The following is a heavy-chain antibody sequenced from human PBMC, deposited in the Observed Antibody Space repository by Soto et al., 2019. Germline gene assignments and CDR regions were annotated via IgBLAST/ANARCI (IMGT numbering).Heavy chain of an antibody. J-gene: IGHJ4*02. CDR1: GDSVTSHY. D-gene: IGHD2-21*02. CDR2: MHYTGFS. V-gene: IGHV4-59*02. CDR3: ARTTAAIHLNY. Sequence: SETLSLTCSFSGDSVTSHYLTWIRQSPEKGLEWIGYMHYTGFSHYNPSLKSRLTISVDRSKNQFTLKLTSVTFADTAVYYCARTTAAIHLNYWSQGTLVTVSS.